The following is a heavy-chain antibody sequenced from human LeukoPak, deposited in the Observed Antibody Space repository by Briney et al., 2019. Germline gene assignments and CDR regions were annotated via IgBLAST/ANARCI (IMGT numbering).Heavy chain of an antibody. CDR3: ARKETTLCSSTSCYTSQWYFDY. J-gene: IGHJ4*02. D-gene: IGHD2-2*02. Sequence: TSETLSLTCAVYGGSFSGYYWSWIRQPPGKGLEWIGEINHSGSTNYNPSLKSRVTISVDPSKNQFSLKLSSVTAADTAVYYCARKETTLCSSTSCYTSQWYFDYWGQGTLVTVSS. V-gene: IGHV4-34*01. CDR2: INHSGST. CDR1: GGSFSGYY.